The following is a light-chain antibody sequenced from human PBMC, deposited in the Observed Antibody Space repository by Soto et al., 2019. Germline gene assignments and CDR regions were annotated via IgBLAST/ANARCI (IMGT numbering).Light chain of an antibody. Sequence: QSVLTQPPSVSGAPGQRVTISCTGSSSNIGAGYDVHWYQQLPGTAPKLLIYANSNRPSGVPHRFSGSKSGTSASLPIPGLHADDEAYSYCPSYDSSLTLRVFGAGTKLTVL. V-gene: IGLV1-40*01. CDR3: PSYDSSLTLRV. CDR1: SSNIGAGYD. CDR2: ANS. J-gene: IGLJ1*01.